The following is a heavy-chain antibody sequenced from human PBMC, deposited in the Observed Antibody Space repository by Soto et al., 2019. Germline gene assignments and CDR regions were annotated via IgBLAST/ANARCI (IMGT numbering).Heavy chain of an antibody. CDR1: GFTFSPYE. Sequence: WGSLLVGCASSGFTFSPYEMSWVRQAPGKGLDWISYISSSGSTIHYADSVKGRFSISRDNAKKSLFLQMNSLRAEDTAVYYCVREAPCSNGVCQFDYWGRGTMVTVSS. CDR3: VREAPCSNGVCQFDY. CDR2: ISSSGSTI. D-gene: IGHD2-8*01. J-gene: IGHJ4*01. V-gene: IGHV3-48*03.